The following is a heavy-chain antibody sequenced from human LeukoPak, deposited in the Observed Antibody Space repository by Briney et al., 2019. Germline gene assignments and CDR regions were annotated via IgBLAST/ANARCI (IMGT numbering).Heavy chain of an antibody. CDR2: ISGSTGDT. D-gene: IGHD3-22*01. CDR1: GFAFSSYA. V-gene: IGHV3-23*01. Sequence: GGSLRLSCAASGFAFSSYAMSWVRQAPGKGLEWVSAISGSTGDTFYVDSVKGRFTISRDNSKNTLYLQMNSLRAEDTAVYFCAKLPWVHYYDGSGYHRAFDSWGQGTLVTVSS. CDR3: AKLPWVHYYDGSGYHRAFDS. J-gene: IGHJ4*02.